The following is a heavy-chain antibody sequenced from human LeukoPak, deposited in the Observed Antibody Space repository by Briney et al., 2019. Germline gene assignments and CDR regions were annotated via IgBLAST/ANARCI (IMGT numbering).Heavy chain of an antibody. CDR2: IIPIFGTA. D-gene: IGHD1-1*01. Sequence: ASVKVSCKASGGTFSSYAISWVRQAPGQGLEWMGGIIPIFGTANYAQKFQGRVTITADESTSTAYMELSSLRSEDTAVYYCARGPSTGTTYWDRLAYYFDYWGQGTLVTVSS. V-gene: IGHV1-69*13. CDR1: GGTFSSYA. CDR3: ARGPSTGTTYWDRLAYYFDY. J-gene: IGHJ4*02.